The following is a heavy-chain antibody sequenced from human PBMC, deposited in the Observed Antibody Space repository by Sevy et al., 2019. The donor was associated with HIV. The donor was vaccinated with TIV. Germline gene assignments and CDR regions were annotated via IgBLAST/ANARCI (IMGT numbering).Heavy chain of an antibody. CDR3: TTDAVERGYYCFDY. D-gene: IGHD1-1*01. Sequence: GGFLRLSCEASGFTFSDAWMNCVRQAPGKGLEWVGRIKTNASGETTDYAAPVKGRFTISRDDSKNTLFLQMNSVIIEYTAVYFCTTDAVERGYYCFDYWSQGTLVTVSS. CDR2: IKTNASGETT. V-gene: IGHV3-15*07. CDR1: GFTFSDAW. J-gene: IGHJ4*02.